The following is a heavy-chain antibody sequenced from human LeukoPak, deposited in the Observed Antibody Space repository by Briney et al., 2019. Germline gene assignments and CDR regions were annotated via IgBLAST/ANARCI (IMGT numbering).Heavy chain of an antibody. CDR3: ARDPGGTWGFDY. D-gene: IGHD7-27*01. V-gene: IGHV1-18*01. J-gene: IGHJ4*02. CDR2: ISIYSGNT. Sequence: ASVKVSCKASGYTFTSHGRSRARQAPGQGLEWMGWISIYSGNTNYAQKFQDRISMTTDTSTSTAYMELRSLKSDDTAVYYCARDPGGTWGFDYWGQGALVTVSS. CDR1: GYTFTSHG.